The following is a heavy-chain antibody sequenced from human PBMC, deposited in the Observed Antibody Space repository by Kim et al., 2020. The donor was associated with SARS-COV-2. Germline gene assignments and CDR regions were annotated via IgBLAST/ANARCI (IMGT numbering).Heavy chain of an antibody. CDR1: GGTLSSYA. J-gene: IGHJ5*02. D-gene: IGHD3-9*01. CDR3: ASGRRYFDWLSRYNWFDP. CDR2: IIPIFGTA. Sequence: SVKVSCKASGGTLSSYAISWVRQAPGQGLEWMGGIIPIFGTANYAQKFHGRVTITADESTSTAYMELSSLRSEDTAVYYCASGRRYFDWLSRYNWFDPWGQGTLVTVSS. V-gene: IGHV1-69*13.